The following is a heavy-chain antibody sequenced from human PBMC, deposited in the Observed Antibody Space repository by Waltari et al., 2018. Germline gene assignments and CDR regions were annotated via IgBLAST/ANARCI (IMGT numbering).Heavy chain of an antibody. CDR2: ISVSGTTI. J-gene: IGHJ4*02. CDR1: GFTFSSYE. CDR3: AKESGSSWSPLDY. D-gene: IGHD6-13*01. V-gene: IGHV3-48*03. Sequence: EVQLVESGGGLVQPGGSLRLSCAASGFTFSSYEMNWVRQAPGKGLEWVSYISVSGTTIYYADSVEGRFTISRDNAKNSLYLQMNSLRAEDTAVYYCAKESGSSWSPLDYWGQGTLVTVSS.